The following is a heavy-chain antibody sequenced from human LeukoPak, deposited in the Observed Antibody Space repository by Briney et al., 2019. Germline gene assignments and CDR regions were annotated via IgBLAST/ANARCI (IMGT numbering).Heavy chain of an antibody. CDR2: INSNGART. Sequence: GGSLRLSCAASGFTFDDYVMSCVRQVPGKGLEWVSGINSNGARTGYADSVKGRFTISRDNAKNSLYLQMNSLRAEDTALYYCARDRGADYLYFQHWGQGTLVTVSS. J-gene: IGHJ1*01. CDR3: ARDRGADYLYFQH. V-gene: IGHV3-20*04. D-gene: IGHD4/OR15-4a*01. CDR1: GFTFDDYV.